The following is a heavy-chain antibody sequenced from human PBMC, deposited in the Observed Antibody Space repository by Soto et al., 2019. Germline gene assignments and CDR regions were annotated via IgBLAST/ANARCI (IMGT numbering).Heavy chain of an antibody. J-gene: IGHJ4*02. V-gene: IGHV3-9*01. D-gene: IGHD3-10*01. CDR2: ISWNSGSI. CDR1: GFTFDDYA. CDR3: ANGYYYGSGSMWGSFDY. Sequence: EVQLGESGGGLVQPGRSLRLSCAASGFTFDDYAMHWVRQAPGKGLEWVSGISWNSGSIGYADSVKGRFTISRDNAKNSLYLQMNSLRAEDTALYYCANGYYYGSGSMWGSFDYWGQGTLVTVSS.